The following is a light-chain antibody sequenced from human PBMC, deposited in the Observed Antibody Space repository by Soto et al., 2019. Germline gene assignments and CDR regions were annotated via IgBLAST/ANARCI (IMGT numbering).Light chain of an antibody. J-gene: IGKJ3*01. CDR1: QGISNY. V-gene: IGKV1-27*01. CDR2: AAS. Sequence: DIQMTLSPSSLSASVGDRVIITCRASQGISNYLAWYQQKPGKVPKLLIYAASTLQSGVPSRFSGSGSETDFTLTIRSLQPEDVATYYCQKYKSAPFTFGPGTKVDIK. CDR3: QKYKSAPFT.